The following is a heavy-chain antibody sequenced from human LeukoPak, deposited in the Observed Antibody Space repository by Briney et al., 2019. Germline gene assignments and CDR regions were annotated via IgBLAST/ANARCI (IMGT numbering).Heavy chain of an antibody. V-gene: IGHV3-30*02. CDR1: GFTFLSYG. CDR2: IRYDGSNK. J-gene: IGHJ3*02. D-gene: IGHD6-19*01. CDR3: ARVGIAVAGTAFDI. Sequence: GGSLRLSCAASGFTFLSYGMHWVRQAPGKGLEWVAFIRYDGSNKYYADSVKGRFTISRDNAKNSLYLQMNSLRAEDTAVYYCARVGIAVAGTAFDIWGQGTMVTVSS.